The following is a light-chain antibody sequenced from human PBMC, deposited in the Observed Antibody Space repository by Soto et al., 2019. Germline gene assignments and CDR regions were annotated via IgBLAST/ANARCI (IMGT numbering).Light chain of an antibody. CDR1: SSDVGGYNY. CDR3: TSYTSSSTLYV. V-gene: IGLV2-14*01. J-gene: IGLJ1*01. Sequence: QSVLTQPASVSGSPGQPITISCTGTSSDVGGYNYVSWYQRHPGKAPKLMIFEVSNRPSGVSYRFSGSKSGNTASLTISGLQAEDEADYYCTSYTSSSTLYVFGSGTKVTVL. CDR2: EVS.